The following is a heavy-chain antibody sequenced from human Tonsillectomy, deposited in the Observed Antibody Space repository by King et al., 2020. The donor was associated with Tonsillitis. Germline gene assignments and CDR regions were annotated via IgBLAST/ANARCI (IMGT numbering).Heavy chain of an antibody. V-gene: IGHV3-53*01. J-gene: IGHJ4*02. D-gene: IGHD2-2*01. CDR2: IYSSGRT. CDR3: ARETCNSTSCSGFDY. Sequence: VQLVESGGGLIQPGGSLRLSCAASGFTISTNYMSWVRQAPGKGLEWGSIIYSSGRTFYADSVRGRFTISRDDSKNTVYLQMNSLRDEDTAVYYCARETCNSTSCSGFDYWGQGTLVTVSS. CDR1: GFTISTNY.